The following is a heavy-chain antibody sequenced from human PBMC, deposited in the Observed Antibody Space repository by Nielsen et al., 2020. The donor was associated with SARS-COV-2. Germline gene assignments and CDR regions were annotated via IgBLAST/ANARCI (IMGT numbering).Heavy chain of an antibody. J-gene: IGHJ5*02. CDR2: IKLDGSEK. Sequence: GGSLRLSCVVSGFNFRGYWMTWVRQAPGKGLEWVGNIKLDGSEKYYVDSVKGRFTISRDNARNTLYLQMNSLRVEDTATYYCAREGSYLTAWFDLWGQGTLVTVSS. CDR1: GFNFRGYW. V-gene: IGHV3-7*03. CDR3: AREGSYLTAWFDL.